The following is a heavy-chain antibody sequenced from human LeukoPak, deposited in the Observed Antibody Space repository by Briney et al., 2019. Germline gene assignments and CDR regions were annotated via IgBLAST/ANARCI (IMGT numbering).Heavy chain of an antibody. V-gene: IGHV3-30*02. D-gene: IGHD6-13*01. CDR3: AREESSLVLGGLGY. CDR1: GFTFSSYG. Sequence: PGGSLRLSCAASGFTFSSYGIHWVRQAPGKGLEWVTFIQTDGNSKYYANSVRSRFTISRDNSKNTVSLQMNSLRAEDTGVYYCAREESSLVLGGLGYWGQGTLVSVSS. CDR2: IQTDGNSK. J-gene: IGHJ4*02.